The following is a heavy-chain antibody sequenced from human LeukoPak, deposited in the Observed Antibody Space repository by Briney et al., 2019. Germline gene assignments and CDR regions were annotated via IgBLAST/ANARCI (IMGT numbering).Heavy chain of an antibody. J-gene: IGHJ4*02. V-gene: IGHV4-59*01. CDR3: ARGYNYGYRYFDY. CDR2: IFYSGST. Sequence: PSETLSLTCTVSGGSINNYYWSWIRQPPGKGLEWIGHIFYSGSTNYNPSLKSRVTILVDTSKNQFSLKLSSVTAADTAVYYCARGYNYGYRYFDYWGQGTLVTVSS. CDR1: GGSINNYY. D-gene: IGHD5-18*01.